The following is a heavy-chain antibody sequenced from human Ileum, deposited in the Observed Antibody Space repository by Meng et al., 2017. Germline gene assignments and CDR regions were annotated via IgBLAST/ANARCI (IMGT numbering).Heavy chain of an antibody. D-gene: IGHD1-1*01. CDR2: INPDGSDP. CDR3: TNDRLNH. CDR1: GFTFTAHG. J-gene: IGHJ1*01. Sequence: EVQLVEAGGGLAPPGGSLRLSLAASGFTFTAHGMHWVRQGPGKGLVLVSRINPDGSDPTYADSVKGRFTISRDNAKNTVYLQMNSLRAEDTALYYCTNDRLNHWGQGALVTVSS. V-gene: IGHV3-74*01.